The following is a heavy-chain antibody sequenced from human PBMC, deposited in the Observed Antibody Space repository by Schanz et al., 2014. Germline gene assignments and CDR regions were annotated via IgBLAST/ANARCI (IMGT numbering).Heavy chain of an antibody. Sequence: QVQLVESGGGVVQPGRSLRLSCAASGFNFRNYGMHWVRQAPGKGLEWVAGGTIDGTKKYYGDSVKGRFTISRDNSNNTLSLQMNSLRAEDTTVYYCAKENEEVAADGGFFDYWGQGTLVTVSS. V-gene: IGHV3-30*18. J-gene: IGHJ4*02. CDR1: GFNFRNYG. CDR2: GTIDGTKK. CDR3: AKENEEVAADGGFFDY. D-gene: IGHD6-13*01.